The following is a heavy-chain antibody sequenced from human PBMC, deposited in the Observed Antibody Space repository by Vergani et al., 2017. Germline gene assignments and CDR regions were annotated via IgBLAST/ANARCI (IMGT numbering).Heavy chain of an antibody. D-gene: IGHD4-17*01. V-gene: IGHV3-33*08. CDR2: IWYDGSNK. CDR1: GFTFSSYA. Sequence: VQLLESGGGLVQPGGSLRLSCAASGFTFSSYAMSWVRQAPGKGLEWVAVIWYDGSNKYYADSVKGRFTISRDNSKNTLYLQMNSLRAEDTAVYYCARGSAYGDYVLSDWGQGTLVTVSS. CDR3: ARGSAYGDYVLSD. J-gene: IGHJ4*02.